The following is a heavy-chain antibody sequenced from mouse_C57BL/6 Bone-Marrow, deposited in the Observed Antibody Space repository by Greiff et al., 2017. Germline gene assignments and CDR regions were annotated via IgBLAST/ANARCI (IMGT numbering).Heavy chain of an antibody. J-gene: IGHJ3*01. D-gene: IGHD2-1*01. V-gene: IGHV2-5*01. CDR3: AKNPIYYGNSFAY. CDR1: GFSLTSYG. Sequence: QVQLQQSGPGLVQPSQSLSITCTVSGFSLTSYGVHWVRQSPGKGLEWLGVIWRGGSTDYNAAFMSRLSITTDNSKSHVFFKMNSLQADDTAIYYCAKNPIYYGNSFAYWGKGTLVTVSA. CDR2: IWRGGST.